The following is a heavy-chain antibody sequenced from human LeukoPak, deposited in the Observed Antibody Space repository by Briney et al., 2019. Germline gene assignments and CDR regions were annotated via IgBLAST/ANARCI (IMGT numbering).Heavy chain of an antibody. J-gene: IGHJ1*01. V-gene: IGHV4-59*01. CDR3: AQKAPFSPTYSQQ. D-gene: IGHD2/OR15-2a*01. CDR2: IYHSGTT. Sequence: SETLSLTCTVSGGSITSYFWSWIRQPPGRRLEWIGYIYHSGTTNYNPSLKSRVTISADTPKNQLSLRLTSVTAADTAVYYCAQKAPFSPTYSQQWGQGTLVTVSS. CDR1: GGSITSYF.